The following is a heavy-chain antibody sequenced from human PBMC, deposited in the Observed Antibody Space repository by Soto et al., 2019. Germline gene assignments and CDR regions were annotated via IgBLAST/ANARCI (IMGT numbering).Heavy chain of an antibody. Sequence: EVQLLESGGALGQPGGSLRLPCEVSGFTFRDYAMSWVRQAPGKGLEWVSTVSGSLDSAYYSDAVKGRFTVSRDHSRNVLYLQMDSLRAEDTGVYYCAKDSGLPGDFGILIHAFDIWGQGTLVTVSS. CDR2: VSGSLDSA. CDR1: GFTFRDYA. V-gene: IGHV3-23*01. D-gene: IGHD3-10*01. J-gene: IGHJ3*02. CDR3: AKDSGLPGDFGILIHAFDI.